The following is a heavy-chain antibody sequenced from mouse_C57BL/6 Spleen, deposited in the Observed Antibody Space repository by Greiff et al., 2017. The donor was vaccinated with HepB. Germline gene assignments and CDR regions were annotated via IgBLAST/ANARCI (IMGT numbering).Heavy chain of an antibody. CDR2: IYPGSGST. Sequence: QVQLQQPGAELVKPGASVKMSCKASGYTFTSYWITWVKQRPGQGLEWIGDIYPGSGSTNYNEKFKSKATLTVDTSSSTAYMQLSSLTSEDSAVYYCARILYGYDEDWYFDVWGTGTTVTVSS. CDR3: ARILYGYDEDWYFDV. V-gene: IGHV1-55*01. D-gene: IGHD2-2*01. CDR1: GYTFTSYW. J-gene: IGHJ1*03.